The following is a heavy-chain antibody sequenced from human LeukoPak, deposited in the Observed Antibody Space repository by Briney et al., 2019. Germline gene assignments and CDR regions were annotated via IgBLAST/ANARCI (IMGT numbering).Heavy chain of an antibody. CDR3: ARSHPSDTSGWSNPYFDK. Sequence: SETLSLTCTVSGGSISSYYWSWIRQPAGKGLEWIGRIYTSGSTNYNPSLKSRVTMSVDTSKNQFSLKLSSVTAADTAVYYCARSHPSDTSGWSNPYFDKWGQGTLVTVSS. J-gene: IGHJ4*02. CDR2: IYTSGST. CDR1: GGSISSYY. V-gene: IGHV4-4*07. D-gene: IGHD3-22*01.